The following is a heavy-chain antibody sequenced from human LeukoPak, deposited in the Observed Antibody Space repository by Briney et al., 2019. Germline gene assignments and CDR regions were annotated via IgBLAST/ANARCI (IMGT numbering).Heavy chain of an antibody. Sequence: PGGSLRLSCVPSGFTFSTEAMTWVRQAQGKGLEWVSTIGDSGTTTYYADSVKGRFTISRDNSKNTVYLQMNSLRAEDTALYYCAKGLGFLPQFDYWGQGTLVAVSS. CDR3: AKGLGFLPQFDY. CDR1: GFTFSTEA. J-gene: IGHJ4*02. D-gene: IGHD6-19*01. CDR2: IGDSGTTT. V-gene: IGHV3-23*01.